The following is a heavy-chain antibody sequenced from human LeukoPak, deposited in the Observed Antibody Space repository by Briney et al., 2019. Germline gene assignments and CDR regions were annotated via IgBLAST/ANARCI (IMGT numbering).Heavy chain of an antibody. J-gene: IGHJ4*02. CDR3: ARLTVDTAMAYDY. V-gene: IGHV4-34*01. CDR2: INHSGST. CDR1: GGSFSGYY. Sequence: SETLSLTCAVYGGSFSGYYWSWIRQPPGKGLEWIGEINHSGSTNYNPSLKSRVTISVDTSKNQFSLKLSSVTAADTAVYYCARLTVDTAMAYDYWGQETLVTVSS. D-gene: IGHD5-18*01.